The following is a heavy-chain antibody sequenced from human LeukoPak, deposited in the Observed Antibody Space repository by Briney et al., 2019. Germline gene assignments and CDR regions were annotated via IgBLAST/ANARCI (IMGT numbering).Heavy chain of an antibody. J-gene: IGHJ4*02. CDR3: ARARGTSGSYFREDFDY. Sequence: ASVKVSCKASGYTFTGYYMHWVRRAPGQGLEWMGRINPNSGGTNYAQKFQGRVTMTRDTSISTAYMELSRLRSDDTAVYYCARARGTSGSYFREDFDYWGQGTLVTVSS. D-gene: IGHD3-10*01. CDR2: INPNSGGT. V-gene: IGHV1-2*06. CDR1: GYTFTGYY.